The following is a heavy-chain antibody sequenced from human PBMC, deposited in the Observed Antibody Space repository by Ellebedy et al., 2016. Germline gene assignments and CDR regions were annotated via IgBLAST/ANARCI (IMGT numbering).Heavy chain of an antibody. CDR2: INSDGSST. Sequence: GGSLRLXXAASGFTFSSYWMHWVRQAPGKGLVWVSRINSDGSSTSYADSVKGRFTISRDNAKNTLYLQMNSLRAEDTAVYYCARESGGYFGLTRYYYYYGMDVWGQGTTVTVSS. V-gene: IGHV3-74*01. D-gene: IGHD1-26*01. J-gene: IGHJ6*02. CDR1: GFTFSSYW. CDR3: ARESGGYFGLTRYYYYYGMDV.